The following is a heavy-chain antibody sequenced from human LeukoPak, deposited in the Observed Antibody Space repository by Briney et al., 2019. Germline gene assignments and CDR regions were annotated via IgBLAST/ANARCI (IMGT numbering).Heavy chain of an antibody. CDR2: ISYEGSNK. CDR1: GFSVTNNY. CDR3: ARDITMDYYFDY. J-gene: IGHJ4*02. Sequence: PGGSLSLSFAGSGFSVTNNYMSWVRQAPGKGLEWVAVISYEGSNKYYADSVKGRFTISRDNSKNTLYLQMNSLRAEDTAVYYCARDITMDYYFDYWGQGTLVTVSS. V-gene: IGHV3-30-3*01. D-gene: IGHD3-10*01.